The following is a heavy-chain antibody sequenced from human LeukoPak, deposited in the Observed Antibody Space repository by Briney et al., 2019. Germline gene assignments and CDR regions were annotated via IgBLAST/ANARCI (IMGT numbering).Heavy chain of an antibody. D-gene: IGHD5-18*01. J-gene: IGHJ5*02. CDR1: GGSISTYY. CDR3: AGDKAHSYGRYFDP. V-gene: IGHV4-59*01. Sequence: SETLSLTCTVSGGSISTYYWNWIRQTPGKGLEWIGHISYGNTDYNPSLKSRVTISVDTSKNQFSLKLTSVTAADTAVYYCAGDKAHSYGRYFDPWGQGALVTVSS. CDR2: ISYGNT.